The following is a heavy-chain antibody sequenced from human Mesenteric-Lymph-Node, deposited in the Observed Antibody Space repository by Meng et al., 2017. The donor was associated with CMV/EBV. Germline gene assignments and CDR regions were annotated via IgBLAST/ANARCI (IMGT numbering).Heavy chain of an antibody. D-gene: IGHD2-2*01. CDR3: ARDYCSSTSCYSPVDY. Sequence: GESLKISCAASGFTFSSYWMHWVRQAAGKGLMWVSRINSDGSSTSYADSVKGRFTISRDNAKNSLYLQMNSLRAEDTAVYYCARDYCSSTSCYSPVDYWGQGTLVTVSS. CDR1: GFTFSSYW. CDR2: INSDGSST. V-gene: IGHV3-74*01. J-gene: IGHJ4*02.